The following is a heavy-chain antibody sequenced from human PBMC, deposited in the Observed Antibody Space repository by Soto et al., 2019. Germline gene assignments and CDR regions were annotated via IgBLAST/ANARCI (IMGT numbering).Heavy chain of an antibody. CDR3: ARFLWSDTSLYYFDY. V-gene: IGHV2-5*02. Sequence: QITLKESGPTLVKPTQTLTLTCTFSGFSLTGSGVGVGWIRQPPGKALEWLALIYWDDDKRYSPSLKSRLTITKDTSKNQVALTMTNRDPVDTATYYCARFLWSDTSLYYFDYWGQGTLVTVSS. CDR1: GFSLTGSGVG. J-gene: IGHJ4*02. D-gene: IGHD3-3*01. CDR2: IYWDDDK.